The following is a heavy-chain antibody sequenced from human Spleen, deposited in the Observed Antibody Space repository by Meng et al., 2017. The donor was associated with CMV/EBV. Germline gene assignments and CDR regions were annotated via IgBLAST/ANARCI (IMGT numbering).Heavy chain of an antibody. CDR1: GFTFSSFA. CDR2: ISYDGNNK. CDR3: ARVGLGPAATSGGMDV. V-gene: IGHV3-30-3*01. Sequence: GGSLRLSCAASGFTFSSFAIHWVRQSPGKGLEWVALISYDGNNKYYADSVKGRFTISRDNSKNTLYLQMNSLRADDTAVYYCARVGLGPAATSGGMDVWGQGTTVTVSS. J-gene: IGHJ6*02. D-gene: IGHD2-2*01.